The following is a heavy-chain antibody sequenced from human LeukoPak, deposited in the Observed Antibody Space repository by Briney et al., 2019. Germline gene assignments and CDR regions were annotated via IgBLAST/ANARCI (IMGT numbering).Heavy chain of an antibody. J-gene: IGHJ4*02. D-gene: IGHD2-2*01. Sequence: GGSLRLSCAASGFTFSSYGMHWVRQAPGNGLEWVAVISYDGSNKYYADSVKGRFTISRDNSKNTLYLQMNSLRAEDTAVYYCAKESTSRGRDYWGQGTLVTVSS. CDR1: GFTFSSYG. CDR2: ISYDGSNK. V-gene: IGHV3-30*18. CDR3: AKESTSRGRDY.